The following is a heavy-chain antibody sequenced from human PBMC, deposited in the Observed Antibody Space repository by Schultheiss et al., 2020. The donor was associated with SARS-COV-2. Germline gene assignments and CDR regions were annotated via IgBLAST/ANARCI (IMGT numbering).Heavy chain of an antibody. CDR3: ARLTELRGFDI. J-gene: IGHJ3*02. CDR1: GFTFSSYE. CDR2: IKQDGSEK. V-gene: IGHV3-7*01. D-gene: IGHD1-7*01. Sequence: GESLKISCAASGFTFSSYEMNWVRQAPGKGLEWVANIKQDGSEKYYVDSVKGRFTISRDNAKNSLYLQMNSLRAEDTAVYYCARLTELRGFDIWGQGTMVTVSS.